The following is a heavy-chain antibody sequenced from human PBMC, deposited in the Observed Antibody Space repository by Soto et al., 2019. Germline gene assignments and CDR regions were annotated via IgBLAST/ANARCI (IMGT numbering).Heavy chain of an antibody. CDR3: ARSRDYYVWGSYRTADY. CDR2: ISAYNGNT. Sequence: QVQLVQSGAEVKKPGASVKVSCKASGYTFTSYGISWVRQAPGQGLEWMGWISAYNGNTNYAQKLQGRVTMTTDTSTSTAYMELRSLRSDDTAVYYCARSRDYYVWGSYRTADYWGQGTLVTVSS. D-gene: IGHD3-16*02. V-gene: IGHV1-18*01. CDR1: GYTFTSYG. J-gene: IGHJ4*02.